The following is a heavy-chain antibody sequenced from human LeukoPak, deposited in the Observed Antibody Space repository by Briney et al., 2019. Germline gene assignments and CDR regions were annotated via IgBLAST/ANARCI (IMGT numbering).Heavy chain of an antibody. Sequence: GGSLRLSCAASGFTFSSYGMHWVRQAPGKGLEWVAVISYDGSNKYYADSVKGRFTISRDNSKNTLYPQMNSLRAEDTAIYYCATRIRDSGSHSFDNWGQGTLVTVSS. J-gene: IGHJ5*02. V-gene: IGHV3-30*03. CDR1: GFTFSSYG. D-gene: IGHD1-26*01. CDR2: ISYDGSNK. CDR3: ATRIRDSGSHSFDN.